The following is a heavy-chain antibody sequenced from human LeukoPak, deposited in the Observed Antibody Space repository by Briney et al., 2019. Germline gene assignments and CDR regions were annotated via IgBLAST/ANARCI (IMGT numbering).Heavy chain of an antibody. V-gene: IGHV5-51*01. D-gene: IGHD5-24*01. CDR3: ASRKKGMATARFDY. CDR2: IYPGDSDT. J-gene: IGHJ4*02. CDR1: GYSFTSYW. Sequence: GESLKISCKGSGYSFTSYWIGWVRQMPGKGLEGMGIIYPGDSDTRYNPSFQGQVTISAEKSISTAYLQWSSLKASDTALYYCASRKKGMATARFDYWGQGTLVTVSS.